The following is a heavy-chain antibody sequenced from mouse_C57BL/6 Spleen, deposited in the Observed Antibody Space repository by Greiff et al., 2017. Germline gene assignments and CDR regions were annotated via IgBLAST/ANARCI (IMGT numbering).Heavy chain of an antibody. J-gene: IGHJ1*03. D-gene: IGHD1-1*01. Sequence: VQLQESGAELVRPGASVTLSCKASGYTFTDYEMHWVKQTPVHGLEWIGAIDPETGGTAYNQKFKGKAILTADKSSSTAYMELRSLTSEDSAVYYCTRVRLRSVYFDVWGTGTTVTVSS. V-gene: IGHV1-15*01. CDR2: IDPETGGT. CDR1: GYTFTDYE. CDR3: TRVRLRSVYFDV.